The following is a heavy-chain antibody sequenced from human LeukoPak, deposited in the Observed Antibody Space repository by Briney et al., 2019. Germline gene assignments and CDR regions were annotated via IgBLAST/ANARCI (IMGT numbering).Heavy chain of an antibody. V-gene: IGHV3-7*01. Sequence: PGGSLRLSCAASGFTFSSYWMSWVRQAPGKGLEWVANIKQDGSEKYYVDSVKGRFTISRDNAKNSLYLQMNSLRAEDTAVYYCARDRRNGSNYDWWDWFDPWGQGTLVTVSS. CDR3: ARDRRNGSNYDWWDWFDP. J-gene: IGHJ5*02. CDR1: GFTFSSYW. D-gene: IGHD4-11*01. CDR2: IKQDGSEK.